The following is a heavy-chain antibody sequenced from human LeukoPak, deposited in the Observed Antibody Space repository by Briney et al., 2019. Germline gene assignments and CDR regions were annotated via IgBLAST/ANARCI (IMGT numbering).Heavy chain of an antibody. CDR3: ARDLHFYDRTIDS. CDR2: ISSSTIYT. Sequence: PGGSLRLSCAASGFTFSSYSMNWVRQAPGKGLEWVSFISSSTIYTYYSDSVKGRFTTSRDNAKNSLYLQMNSLRAEDTAVYYCARDLHFYDRTIDSWGQGTLVTVSS. D-gene: IGHD3-22*01. CDR1: GFTFSSYS. J-gene: IGHJ5*01. V-gene: IGHV3-21*01.